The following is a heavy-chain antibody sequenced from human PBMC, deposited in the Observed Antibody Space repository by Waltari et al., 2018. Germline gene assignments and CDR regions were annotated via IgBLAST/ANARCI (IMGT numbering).Heavy chain of an antibody. D-gene: IGHD1-26*01. J-gene: IGHJ4*02. CDR3: AREAPLVGATDY. Sequence: QVQLQESGPGLVKPSETLSLTCTVSGGSISSYYWSWIRQPPGKGLEWIGYIYYSGTTNYHPSLKSRVTISVDTSKNQFSLKLNSVTAADTAVYYCAREAPLVGATDYWGQGTLVTVSS. CDR2: IYYSGTT. V-gene: IGHV4-59*01. CDR1: GGSISSYY.